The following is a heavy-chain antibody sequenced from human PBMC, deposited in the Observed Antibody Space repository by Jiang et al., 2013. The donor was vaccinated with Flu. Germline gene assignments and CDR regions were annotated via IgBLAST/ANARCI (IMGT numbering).Heavy chain of an antibody. D-gene: IGHD3-22*01. CDR2: IKQDGSEK. Sequence: GGLVQPGGSLRLSCAASGFTFSSYWMSWVRQAPGKGLEWVANIKQDGSEKYYVDSVKGRFTISRDNAKNSLYLQMNSLRAEDTAVYYCARDIGSYYDSDHSDYWGQGTLVTVSS. CDR1: GFTFSSYW. J-gene: IGHJ4*02. CDR3: ARDIGSYYDSDHSDY. V-gene: IGHV3-7*01.